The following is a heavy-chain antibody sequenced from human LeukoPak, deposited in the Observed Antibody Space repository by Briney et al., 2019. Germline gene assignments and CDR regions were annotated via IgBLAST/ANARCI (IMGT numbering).Heavy chain of an antibody. J-gene: IGHJ4*02. CDR2: INHRGST. V-gene: IGHV4-34*01. CDR3: ASFHYYDSRTGGPIDY. D-gene: IGHD3-22*01. Sequence: PSETLSLTCAVYGGSFSGYYWSWIRQPPGKGLEWIGEINHRGSTNYNPSLKSRVTISADTSKNQFSLKLSSVTAADTAVYYCASFHYYDSRTGGPIDYWGQGTLVTVSS. CDR1: GGSFSGYY.